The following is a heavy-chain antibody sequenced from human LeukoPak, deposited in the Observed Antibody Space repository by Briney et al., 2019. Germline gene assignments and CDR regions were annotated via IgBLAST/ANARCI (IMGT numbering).Heavy chain of an antibody. CDR2: ITSSGTST. CDR1: GFTFSSYD. D-gene: IGHD3-22*01. V-gene: IGHV3-64*01. CDR3: ARGSDSSSYSPEDY. Sequence: GGSLRLSCAAFGFTFSSYDMTWVRQAPGKGLEYVSAITSSGTSTYYSNSVKGRFTISRDNSKNTLYLQMGSLRAEDMAVYYCARGSDSSSYSPEDYWGQGTLVTVSS. J-gene: IGHJ4*02.